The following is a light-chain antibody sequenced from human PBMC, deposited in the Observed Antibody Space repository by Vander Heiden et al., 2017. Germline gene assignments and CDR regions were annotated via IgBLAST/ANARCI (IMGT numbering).Light chain of an antibody. Sequence: QSAPTQPRSVSGSPGQSLTIPRTGTSSDVGRYHYVPWYQQHPGKAPQLLMSDGSKRPSGVPDRFSGSKSGNADSLTISELQADDEADYYCCSYAGTYTPVVFGGGTKLTVL. CDR1: SSDVGRYHY. V-gene: IGLV2-11*01. CDR2: DGS. CDR3: CSYAGTYTPVV. J-gene: IGLJ2*01.